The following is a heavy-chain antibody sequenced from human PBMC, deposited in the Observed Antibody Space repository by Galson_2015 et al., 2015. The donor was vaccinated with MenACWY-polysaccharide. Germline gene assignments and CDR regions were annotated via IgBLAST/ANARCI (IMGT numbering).Heavy chain of an antibody. J-gene: IGHJ4*02. CDR3: ARDRIAAVGDYFDY. CDR2: ISSSGSTI. D-gene: IGHD6-13*01. V-gene: IGHV3-48*03. Sequence: SLRLSCAASGFTFSSYEMNWVRQAPGKGLEWVSYISSSGSTIYYADSVKGRFTISRDNAKNSLYLQMNSLRAEDTAVYYCARDRIAAVGDYFDYWGQGTLVTVSS. CDR1: GFTFSSYE.